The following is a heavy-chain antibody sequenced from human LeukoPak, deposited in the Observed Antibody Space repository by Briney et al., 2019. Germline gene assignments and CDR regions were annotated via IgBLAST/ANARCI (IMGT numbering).Heavy chain of an antibody. CDR1: GFNFNSYT. J-gene: IGHJ4*02. D-gene: IGHD2-8*01. CDR3: AKDLRPDGVDNFDH. CDR2: ILASGSPT. Sequence: GGSLRLSCAASGFNFNSYTMNWVRQAPGKGLQWVANILASGSPTYYADSVKGRFIISRDNSKNTVYLQMNSLRVEDTAIYYCAKDLRPDGVDNFDHWGQGILVTVPS. V-gene: IGHV3-23*01.